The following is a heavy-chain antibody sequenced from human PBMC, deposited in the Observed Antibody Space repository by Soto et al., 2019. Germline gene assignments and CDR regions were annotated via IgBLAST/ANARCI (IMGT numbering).Heavy chain of an antibody. J-gene: IGHJ6*03. D-gene: IGHD6-6*01. V-gene: IGHV2-70*11. CDR2: IDWDDDK. Sequence: SGPTLVNPTQTLTLTCTFSGFSLNTSGMCVSWIRQPPGKALEWLARIDWDDDKYYSTSLKTRLTISKDTSKNQVVLTMTNMDPVDTATYYCARSLSSSPDTDYYYYMDVWGKGTTVTVSS. CDR3: ARSLSSSPDTDYYYYMDV. CDR1: GFSLNTSGMC.